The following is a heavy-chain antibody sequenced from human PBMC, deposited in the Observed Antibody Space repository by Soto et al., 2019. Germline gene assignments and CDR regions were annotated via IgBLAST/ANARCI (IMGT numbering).Heavy chain of an antibody. CDR3: ARDFIAARPGWFDP. D-gene: IGHD6-6*01. CDR1: GFTFSSYS. CDR2: ISSSSSYI. Sequence: GGSLRLSCAASGFTFSSYSMNWVRQAPGKGLEWVSSISSSSSYIYYADSVKGRFTISRDNTKNSLYLQMNSLRAEDTAVYYCARDFIAARPGWFDPWGQGPWSPSPQ. J-gene: IGHJ5*02. V-gene: IGHV3-21*01.